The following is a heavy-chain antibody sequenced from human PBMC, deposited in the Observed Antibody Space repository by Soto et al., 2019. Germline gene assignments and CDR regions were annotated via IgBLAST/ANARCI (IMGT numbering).Heavy chain of an antibody. CDR3: AKVLYCSSTSCYRAFYYYYGMDV. Sequence: PGGSLRLSCAASGFTFSSYGMHWVRQAPGKGLEWVAVISYDGSNKYYADSVKGRFTISRDNSKNTLYLQMNSLRAEDTAVYYCAKVLYCSSTSCYRAFYYYYGMDVWGQGTTVTVSS. D-gene: IGHD2-2*02. V-gene: IGHV3-30*18. J-gene: IGHJ6*02. CDR2: ISYDGSNK. CDR1: GFTFSSYG.